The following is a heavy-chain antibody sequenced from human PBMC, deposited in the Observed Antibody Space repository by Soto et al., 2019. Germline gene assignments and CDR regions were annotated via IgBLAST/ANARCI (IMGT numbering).Heavy chain of an antibody. Sequence: ASVKVSCKVSGYSFSEMSMHWVRQTPEKGLEWMGSFDGEDGQTMYAQKFQGRVTMTEDTSADTAYMELSSLRSDDTAVYYCAKSGSFFRPSLGYFDYWGQGTLVTVSS. CDR2: FDGEDGQT. CDR3: AKSGSFFRPSLGYFDY. CDR1: GYSFSEMS. J-gene: IGHJ4*02. V-gene: IGHV1-24*01. D-gene: IGHD1-26*01.